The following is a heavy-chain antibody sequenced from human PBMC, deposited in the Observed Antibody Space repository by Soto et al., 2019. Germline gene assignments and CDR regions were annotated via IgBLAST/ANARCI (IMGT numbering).Heavy chain of an antibody. CDR1: NGSISGHY. V-gene: IGHV4-59*11. CDR2: GYYTGST. D-gene: IGHD1-26*01. J-gene: IGHJ4*02. CDR3: ARIIPTRWLLFGY. Sequence: PSETLSLTCTVSNGSISGHYWSWIRQPPGKGLEWIGYGYYTGSTNYNPSLKSRVTISVDTSKNHISLMLTSVTAADTAMYYCARIIPTRWLLFGYWGQGALVTVSS.